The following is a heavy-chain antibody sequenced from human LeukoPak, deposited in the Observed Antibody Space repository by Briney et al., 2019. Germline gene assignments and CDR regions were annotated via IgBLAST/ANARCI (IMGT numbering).Heavy chain of an antibody. CDR1: GFTFSGYT. D-gene: IGHD1-26*01. CDR3: ARDTSGIYPTPLGY. CDR2: ISSSSNYI. J-gene: IGHJ4*02. V-gene: IGHV3-21*01. Sequence: PGGSLRLSCSASGFTFSGYTMNWVRQAPGKGLEWVSSISSSSNYIYYADSVKGRFTISRDNAKNSLYLLMNSLRAEDTAVYYCARDTSGIYPTPLGYWGQGTLVTVSS.